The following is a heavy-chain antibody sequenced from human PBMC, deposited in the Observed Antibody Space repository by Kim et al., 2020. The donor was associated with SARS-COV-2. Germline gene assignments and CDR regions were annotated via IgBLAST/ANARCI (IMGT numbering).Heavy chain of an antibody. CDR1: GFTFTSSA. Sequence: LVKVSCKASGFTFTSSAVQWVRQARGQRLEWIGWIVVGSGNTNYAQKFQERVTITRDMSTSTAYMELSSLRSEDTAVYYCAAPSCSSTSCYDAFDIWGQGTRVTVSS. CDR2: IVVGSGNT. J-gene: IGHJ3*02. CDR3: AAPSCSSTSCYDAFDI. D-gene: IGHD2-2*01. V-gene: IGHV1-58*01.